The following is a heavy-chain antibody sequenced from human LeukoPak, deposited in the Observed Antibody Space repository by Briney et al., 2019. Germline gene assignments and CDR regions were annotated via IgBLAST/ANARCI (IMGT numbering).Heavy chain of an antibody. D-gene: IGHD3-22*01. Sequence: SVNVSCKASGGTFSTYAISWVRQAPGQGLEWMGGIIPIFGTANYAQKFQGRVTITADESTSTAYMELSSLRSEDTAVYYCARSSAMVITPFDYWGQGTLVTVSS. V-gene: IGHV1-69*13. J-gene: IGHJ4*02. CDR1: GGTFSTYA. CDR3: ARSSAMVITPFDY. CDR2: IIPIFGTA.